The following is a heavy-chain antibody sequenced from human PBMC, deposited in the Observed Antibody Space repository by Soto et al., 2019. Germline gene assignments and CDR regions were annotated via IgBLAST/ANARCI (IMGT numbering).Heavy chain of an antibody. J-gene: IGHJ4*02. D-gene: IGHD5-12*01. Sequence: EVRLLESGGGLIQPGGSLRLSCAASGFTFSSYVMSWVRQAPGTGLEWVSGISGSGTNTYYADSVKGRFTISRDNSKNTLYLQMTSLRAEDTAEYYCAKDNSPYNGYNSFDYWGEGTLVTVSS. CDR3: AKDNSPYNGYNSFDY. CDR2: ISGSGTNT. V-gene: IGHV3-23*01. CDR1: GFTFSSYV.